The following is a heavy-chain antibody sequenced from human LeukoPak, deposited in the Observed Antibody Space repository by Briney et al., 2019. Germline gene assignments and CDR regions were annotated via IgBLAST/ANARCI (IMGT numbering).Heavy chain of an antibody. CDR1: GGSISSYY. CDR2: IYYSGST. Sequence: SETLSLTCTVSGGSISSYYWSWIRQHPGKGLEWIGYIYYSGSTYYNPSLKSRVTISVDTSKNQFSLKLSSVTAADTAVYYCARSSYFGSYSGSHFDYWGQGTLVTVSS. CDR3: ARSSYFGSYSGSHFDY. J-gene: IGHJ4*02. V-gene: IGHV4-59*06. D-gene: IGHD1-26*01.